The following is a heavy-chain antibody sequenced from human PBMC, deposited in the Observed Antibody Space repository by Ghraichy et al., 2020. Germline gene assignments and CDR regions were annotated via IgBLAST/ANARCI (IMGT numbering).Heavy chain of an antibody. CDR3: ARAAAGYDYVWWSYRYSRPGFYP. CDR1: GGSISSYY. V-gene: IGHV4-59*01. Sequence: SETLSLTCTVSGGSISSYYWSWIRQPPGKGLEWIGYIYYSGSTNYNPSLKSRVTISVDTSKNQFSLKLSSVTAADTAVYYCARAAAGYDYVWWSYRYSRPGFYPWGQGTLVTVSS. J-gene: IGHJ5*02. D-gene: IGHD3-16*02. CDR2: IYYSGST.